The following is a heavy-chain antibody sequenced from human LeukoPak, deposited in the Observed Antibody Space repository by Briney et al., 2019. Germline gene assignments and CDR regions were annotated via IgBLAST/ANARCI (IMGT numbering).Heavy chain of an antibody. CDR2: ISAYNGNT. V-gene: IGHV1-18*01. CDR3: AKEGDAYGHYYHYYYYMDV. CDR1: GYTFTSYG. Sequence: ASVKVSCKASGYTFTSYGISWVRQAPGQGLEWMGWISAYNGNTNYAQKLQGRVTMTTDTSTSTAYMELRSLRSDDTAVYYCAKEGDAYGHYYHYYYYMDVWGKGTTVTVSS. J-gene: IGHJ6*03. D-gene: IGHD3-10*01.